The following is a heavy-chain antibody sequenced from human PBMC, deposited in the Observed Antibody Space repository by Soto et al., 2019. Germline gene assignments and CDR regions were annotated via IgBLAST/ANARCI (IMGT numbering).Heavy chain of an antibody. CDR3: PKAKKDYSSENRTTFDY. CDR2: ISSNDVCT. Sequence: GWSPRLSCEASRFSLRSYAMTWIPQAPGKVLEWVSLISSNDVCTYYAEFVKTRSTTSTDQSRNTVYLQMFSMRADDTAIHYCPKAKKDYSSENRTTFDYWREGVLVTVSS. D-gene: IGHD6-25*01. V-gene: IGHV3-23*01. J-gene: IGHJ4*02. CDR1: RFSLRSYA.